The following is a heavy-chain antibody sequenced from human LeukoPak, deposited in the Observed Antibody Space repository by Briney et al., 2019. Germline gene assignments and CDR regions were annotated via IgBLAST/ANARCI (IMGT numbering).Heavy chain of an antibody. D-gene: IGHD2-2*01. CDR3: ASVIVVVPTADRFDAFDI. Sequence: GGSLRLSCAASGFSFVDYGMNWVRQAPGKGLEWVSGINWSGGTTNYADSVNGRFTISRDNAKNSLYLQMNSLRAEDTALYYCASVIVVVPTADRFDAFDIWGQGTMVTVSS. V-gene: IGHV3-20*04. J-gene: IGHJ3*02. CDR1: GFSFVDYG. CDR2: INWSGGTT.